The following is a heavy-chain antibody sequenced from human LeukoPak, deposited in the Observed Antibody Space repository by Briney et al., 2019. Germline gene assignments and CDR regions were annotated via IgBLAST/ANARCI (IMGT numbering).Heavy chain of an antibody. V-gene: IGHV1-24*01. D-gene: IGHD3-22*01. CDR3: ATFGVIVGGEDNFDAFDI. CDR1: GYTLTELS. CDR2: FDPEDGET. Sequence: ASVKVSCKVSGYTLTELSMHWVRQAPGKGLEWMGGFDPEDGETIYAQKFQGRVTMTEDTSTDTAYMELSSLRSEDTAVYYCATFGVIVGGEDNFDAFDIWGQGTMVTVSS. J-gene: IGHJ3*02.